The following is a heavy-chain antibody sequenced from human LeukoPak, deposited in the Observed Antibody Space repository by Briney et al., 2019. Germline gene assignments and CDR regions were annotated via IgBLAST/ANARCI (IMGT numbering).Heavy chain of an antibody. J-gene: IGHJ4*02. CDR3: AKDNGPYGSYFDY. V-gene: IGHV3-7*01. D-gene: IGHD2-8*01. Sequence: GGSLRLSCADSGLTISNNWMSWVRQAPGKGLEWVANIKLDGSEQYYADSMKGRFTISRDNSKNTLYLQMNSLRAEDTAVYYCAKDNGPYGSYFDYWGQGTLVTVSS. CDR1: GLTISNNW. CDR2: IKLDGSEQ.